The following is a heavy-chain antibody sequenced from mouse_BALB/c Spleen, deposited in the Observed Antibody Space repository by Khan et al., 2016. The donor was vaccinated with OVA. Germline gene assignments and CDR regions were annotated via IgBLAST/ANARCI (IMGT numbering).Heavy chain of an antibody. Sequence: QVQLQQPGAELARPGASVKMSCKASGYTFTSYTIHWIKLRPGQGLEWIGYINPSNGYSNYNQKFKDKVTLTADKSSTTAYMQLSSLTSDDSAVYNCVRDGAYHRNDGWFAYWGRGTLVTVSA. D-gene: IGHD2-14*01. J-gene: IGHJ3*01. CDR2: INPSNGYS. CDR1: GYTFTSYT. CDR3: VRDGAYHRNDGWFAY. V-gene: IGHV1-4*01.